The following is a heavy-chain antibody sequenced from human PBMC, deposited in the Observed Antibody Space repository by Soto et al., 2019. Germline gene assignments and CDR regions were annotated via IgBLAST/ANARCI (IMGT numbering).Heavy chain of an antibody. CDR3: ARDRQHKAYYYYGMDV. D-gene: IGHD6-13*01. CDR2: ISSSSSTI. CDR1: GFTFSSYS. Sequence: GGSLRLSCAASGFTFSSYSMNWVRQAPGKGLEWVSYISSSSSTIYYADSVKGRFTISRDNAKNSLYLQMNSLRDEDTAVYYCARDRQHKAYYYYGMDVWGQGTTVTVSS. J-gene: IGHJ6*02. V-gene: IGHV3-48*02.